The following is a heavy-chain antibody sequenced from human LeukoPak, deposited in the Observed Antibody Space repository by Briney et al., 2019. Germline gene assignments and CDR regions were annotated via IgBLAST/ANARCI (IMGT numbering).Heavy chain of an antibody. CDR1: GYTITSYY. Sequence: ASVKVSCKASGYTITSYYMHWVRQAPGQGLEWMGIINPSGGSTSYAQKFQGRVTMTRDTSTSTVYMELSSLRSEDTAVYYCARDPTGYCSGGSCYDGDYWGQGTLVTVSS. V-gene: IGHV1-46*01. CDR2: INPSGGST. CDR3: ARDPTGYCSGGSCYDGDY. D-gene: IGHD2-15*01. J-gene: IGHJ4*02.